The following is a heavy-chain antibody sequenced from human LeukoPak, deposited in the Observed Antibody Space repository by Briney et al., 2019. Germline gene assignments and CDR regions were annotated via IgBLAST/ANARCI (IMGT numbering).Heavy chain of an antibody. CDR2: IFYTGST. D-gene: IGHD5/OR15-5a*01. Sequence: SETLSLTCTVSGGSISSYYWSWIRQPPGKGLEWIGYIFYTGSTNYNPSLKSRVTISVLTSKNRFSLKLSSVTAADTAVYYCAREVFNWFDPWGQGTLVTVSS. CDR1: GGSISSYY. V-gene: IGHV4-59*01. J-gene: IGHJ5*02. CDR3: AREVFNWFDP.